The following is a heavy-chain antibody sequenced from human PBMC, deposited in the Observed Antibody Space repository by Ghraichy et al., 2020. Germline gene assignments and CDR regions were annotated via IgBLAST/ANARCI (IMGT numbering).Heavy chain of an antibody. Sequence: SETLSLTCAVYGGSFSDYFWSWIRQPPGKGLEWIGEINHSGSTNYNPSLRSRVTIPLDTSKNQFSLKLSSVTAADTAVYYCARVNMHITIFGIIITPPYFGYWGQGTLVTVSS. D-gene: IGHD3-3*01. CDR3: ARVNMHITIFGIIITPPYFGY. J-gene: IGHJ4*02. CDR1: GGSFSDYF. CDR2: INHSGST. V-gene: IGHV4-34*01.